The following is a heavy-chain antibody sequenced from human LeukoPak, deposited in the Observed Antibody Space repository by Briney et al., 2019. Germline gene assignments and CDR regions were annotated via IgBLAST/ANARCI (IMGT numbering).Heavy chain of an antibody. J-gene: IGHJ3*01. CDR3: ARAYFFGSGSYYAFDV. CDR2: IYYSGNA. V-gene: IGHV4-30-4*01. Sequence: SQTLSLTCTVSGGSIRSGDYYWSWIRQPPGKGLECIGYIYYSGNAYYNPSLKSRFTISVDTSENQFSLKLNSVTAADTAAYYCARAYFFGSGSYYAFDVWGQGTVVTVSS. D-gene: IGHD3-10*01. CDR1: GGSIRSGDYY.